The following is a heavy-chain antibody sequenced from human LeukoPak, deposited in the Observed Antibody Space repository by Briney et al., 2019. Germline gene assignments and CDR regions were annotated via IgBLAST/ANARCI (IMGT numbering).Heavy chain of an antibody. CDR1: GYTFINYY. J-gene: IGHJ4*02. CDR2: INPSGGST. D-gene: IGHD5-24*01. Sequence: ASVKVSCKASGYTFINYYIHWVRQAPGQGLEWMGIINPSGGSTGNAQKFQGRVSMTSDTSTSTVYMELSSLRSEDTAVYYCVRSLRDDTGHWGQGTLVTVSS. CDR3: VRSLRDDTGH. V-gene: IGHV1-46*01.